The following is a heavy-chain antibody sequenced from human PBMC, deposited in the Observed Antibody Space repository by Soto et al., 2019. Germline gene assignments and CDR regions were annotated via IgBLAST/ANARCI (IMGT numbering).Heavy chain of an antibody. J-gene: IGHJ1*01. Sequence: SETLSLTCTVSGGSISSDDYYWSWIRQAPGRGLEWIGYIHSSGSIYYNPSLKSRATVSIDTAGNQFSLKVSSVTVADTAVYYCARDLDGLHDDTSGPFPRPGWGQGTLVTVSS. D-gene: IGHD3-22*01. CDR2: IHSSGSI. V-gene: IGHV4-30-4*01. CDR3: ARDLDGLHDDTSGPFPRPG. CDR1: GGSISSDDYY.